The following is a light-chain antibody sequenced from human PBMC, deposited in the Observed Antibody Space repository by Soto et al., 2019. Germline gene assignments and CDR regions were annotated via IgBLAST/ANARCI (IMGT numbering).Light chain of an antibody. CDR3: SSFTSSNTVV. J-gene: IGLJ3*02. V-gene: IGLV2-14*03. CDR2: DVS. CDR1: SSDVGSYNY. Sequence: QSALTQPASVSGSPGQSITISCTGTSSDVGSYNYVSWYQQHPDKAPKLMIYDVSNRPSGVSNRFSGSKSGNTASLTISGLQAEDEADYYCSSFTSSNTVVFGGGTKLTV.